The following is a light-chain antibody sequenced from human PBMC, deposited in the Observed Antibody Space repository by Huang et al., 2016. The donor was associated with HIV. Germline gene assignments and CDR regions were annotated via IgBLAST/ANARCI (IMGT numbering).Light chain of an antibody. J-gene: IGKJ1*01. Sequence: EIVMTQSPATLSVSPGERATLSCRASQRVSSNLAWYQQKPGQAPRLLIYGASYSATGIPARFSGSGSGTEVTLTISSLQSEDFAVYYCQQYNNWPPWTFGQGTKVEIK. CDR2: GAS. V-gene: IGKV3-15*01. CDR1: QRVSSN. CDR3: QQYNNWPPWT.